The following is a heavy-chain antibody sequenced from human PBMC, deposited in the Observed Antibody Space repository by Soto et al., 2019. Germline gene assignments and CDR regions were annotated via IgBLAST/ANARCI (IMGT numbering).Heavy chain of an antibody. CDR3: ARDRGRHDCSAYYFLC. Sequence: VASVKVSCKASGGTFSRYTINWVRQAPGQGLEWMGGITPMFGKPNYAQKFQGRVTITADESTSTGYMELRSLRSDDTAVYYCARDRGRHDCSAYYFLCWGQGTLVTVSS. V-gene: IGHV1-69*13. J-gene: IGHJ1*01. CDR2: ITPMFGKP. CDR1: GGTFSRYT. D-gene: IGHD3-22*01.